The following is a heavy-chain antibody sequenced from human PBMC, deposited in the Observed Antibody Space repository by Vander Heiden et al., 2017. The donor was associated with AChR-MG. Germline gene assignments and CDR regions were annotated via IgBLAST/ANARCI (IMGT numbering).Heavy chain of an antibody. CDR3: AKVTYTTNWRYFDY. V-gene: IGHV3-23*01. CDR2: ISGSGANT. J-gene: IGHJ4*02. CDR1: GFTFSSNA. Sequence: EVELLESGGGLVQPGGSLRLSCAASGFTFSSNAMSWVRQAPGKGLEWCSTISGSGANTYYADSVKGRFTISRDNSKNTLYLQMSSLRAEDTAVYYCAKVTYTTNWRYFDYWGQGTLVTVSS. D-gene: IGHD1-1*01.